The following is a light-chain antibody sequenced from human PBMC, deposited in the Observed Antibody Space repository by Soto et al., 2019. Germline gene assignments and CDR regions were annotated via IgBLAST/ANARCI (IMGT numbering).Light chain of an antibody. J-gene: IGKJ2*01. CDR1: QSVTNNF. V-gene: IGKV3-20*01. CDR2: GIS. CDR3: QQYITLPHT. Sequence: ENVLTQSPGTLSLSPGERATLSCRASQSVTNNFFAWYQQKPGQAPMLLIYGISSRATGIPDRFSGSGSGTDFTLTISRLEPEDFVVYYCQQYITLPHTFGQGTKLEVK.